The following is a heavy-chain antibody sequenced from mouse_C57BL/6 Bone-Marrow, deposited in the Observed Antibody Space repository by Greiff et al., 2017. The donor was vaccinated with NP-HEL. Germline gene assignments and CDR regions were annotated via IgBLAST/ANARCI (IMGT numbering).Heavy chain of an antibody. CDR3: ASFGVTSFAY. J-gene: IGHJ3*01. Sequence: EVKLVESGGDLVKPGGSLKLSCAASGFTFSSYGMSWVRQTPDKRLEWVATISSGGSYTYYPDSVKGRFTISRDNAKNTLYLQMSSLMSEDTAMYYCASFGVTSFAYWGQGTLVTVSA. V-gene: IGHV5-6*01. CDR1: GFTFSSYG. CDR2: ISSGGSYT. D-gene: IGHD2-2*01.